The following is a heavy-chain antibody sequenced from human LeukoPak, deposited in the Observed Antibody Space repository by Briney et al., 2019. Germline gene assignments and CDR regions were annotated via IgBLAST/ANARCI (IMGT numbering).Heavy chain of an antibody. J-gene: IGHJ5*02. D-gene: IGHD3-3*02. V-gene: IGHV3-23*01. Sequence: PGGSLRLSCAASGFPFSFYAMSWVRQAPGKGLEWVSGIGGSGDNTDYADSVRGRFIISRDNSKNTLYLQMNSLRAEDTSLYYCARDPDPPHSWFDPWGQGTLVTVSS. CDR2: IGGSGDNT. CDR1: GFPFSFYA. CDR3: ARDPDPPHSWFDP.